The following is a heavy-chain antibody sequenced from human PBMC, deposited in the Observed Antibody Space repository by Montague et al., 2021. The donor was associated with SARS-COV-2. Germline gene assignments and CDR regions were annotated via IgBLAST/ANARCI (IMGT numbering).Heavy chain of an antibody. D-gene: IGHD3-22*01. V-gene: IGHV4-39*01. CDR3: ARQEYYYDSSGCGRMDWFDP. CDR1: GGSISSSSYY. Sequence: SETLSLTCTVSGGSISSSSYYWGWIRQPPGKGLEWIGSIYYSGGTYYNPSLKSRVTISVDTSKNQFSLKLSSVTAADTAVYYCARQEYYYDSSGCGRMDWFDPWGQGTLVTVSS. CDR2: IYYSGGT. J-gene: IGHJ5*02.